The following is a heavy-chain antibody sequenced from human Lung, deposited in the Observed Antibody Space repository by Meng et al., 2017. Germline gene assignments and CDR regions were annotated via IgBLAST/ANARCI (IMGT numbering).Heavy chain of an antibody. Sequence: IEAWVGLVKLGGSLRHSGVAPVFRFRDDWVGGARQAPGKWLEWVGRIKSNSDGGTTDYAAPVKGRFTISRDDSKNTLYLQMNSLITEDTAVYFCATGAAAADHWGQGTLVTVSS. CDR3: ATGAAAADH. D-gene: IGHD6-13*01. V-gene: IGHV3-15*01. CDR1: VFRFRDDW. J-gene: IGHJ4*02. CDR2: IKSNSDGGTT.